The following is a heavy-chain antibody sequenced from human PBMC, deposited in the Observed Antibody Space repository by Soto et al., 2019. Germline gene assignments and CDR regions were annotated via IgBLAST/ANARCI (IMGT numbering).Heavy chain of an antibody. Sequence: QVQLVQSGAEVKKPGSSVKVSCKASGGAFSDYAFSWVRQAPGQGLEWLGGIMPVFRAPDYAQKFQGRVTGPAAEFTGTAYMAMNSLRPEETAVYYCASWLKGPDIGNYYYGVDGCGQGTTVTVS. CDR2: IMPVFRAP. D-gene: IGHD2-15*01. J-gene: IGHJ6*02. CDR3: ASWLKGPDIGNYYYGVDG. CDR1: GGAFSDYA. V-gene: IGHV1-69*12.